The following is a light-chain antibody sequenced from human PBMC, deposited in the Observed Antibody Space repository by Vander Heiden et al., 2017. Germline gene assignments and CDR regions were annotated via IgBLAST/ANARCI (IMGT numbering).Light chain of an antibody. Sequence: DIQMTQPPSTLSASSADRVTITCRASQSISSWLAWYQQTPGTATKLLIYDASSLESGLPSRFSGSGCGKEFTITSSSLQPDDSATYYYQQYNSYFLTFGGGTKVEIK. CDR1: QSISSW. V-gene: IGKV1-5*01. J-gene: IGKJ4*01. CDR2: DAS. CDR3: QQYNSYFLT.